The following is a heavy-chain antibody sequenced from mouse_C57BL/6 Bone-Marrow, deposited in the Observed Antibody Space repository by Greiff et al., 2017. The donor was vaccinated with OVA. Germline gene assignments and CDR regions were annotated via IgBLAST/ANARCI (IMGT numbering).Heavy chain of an antibody. CDR1: GYAFSSSW. CDR3: ARHEDGYYASYFDY. CDR2: IYPGDGDT. D-gene: IGHD2-3*01. V-gene: IGHV1-82*01. J-gene: IGHJ2*01. Sequence: QVQLQQSGPELVKPGASVKISCTASGYAFSSSWMNWVKQRPGKGLEWIGRIYPGDGDTNYNGKFKGKATLTADKSSSTAYMQLSSLTSEDSAVYFGARHEDGYYASYFDYWGQGTTLTVSS.